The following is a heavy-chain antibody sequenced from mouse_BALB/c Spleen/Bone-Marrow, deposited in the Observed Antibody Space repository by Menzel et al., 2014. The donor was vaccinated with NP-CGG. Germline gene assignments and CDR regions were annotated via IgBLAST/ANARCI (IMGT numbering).Heavy chain of an antibody. CDR3: VRGNYGNYVDYFDF. D-gene: IGHD2-1*01. Sequence: EVQVVESGGGLVQPGGSLKLSCAASGFTFSNYGMSWVRQTPDKRLELVATINSDGGSTYYPDSVKARFTIYRDTAKNTLYLQMSSLKSEETAMYYCVRGNYGNYVDYFDFWGQGTTLTVSS. CDR2: INSDGGST. J-gene: IGHJ2*01. CDR1: GFTFSNYG. V-gene: IGHV5-6-3*01.